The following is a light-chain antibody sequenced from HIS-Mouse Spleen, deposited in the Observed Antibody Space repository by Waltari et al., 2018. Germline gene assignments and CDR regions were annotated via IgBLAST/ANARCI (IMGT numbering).Light chain of an antibody. V-gene: IGLV4-69*01. CDR3: QTWGTGEV. Sequence: QLVLTQSPSASASLGASVKLTCTLSSGHSRYAIAWHPQQPEKGPRYLMKLNSDGRHSKGDGIPDRFSGSSAGAERYLTNSSLQSEDEADYYCQTWGTGEVFGGGTKLTVL. CDR2: LNSDGRH. CDR1: SGHSRYA. J-gene: IGLJ3*02.